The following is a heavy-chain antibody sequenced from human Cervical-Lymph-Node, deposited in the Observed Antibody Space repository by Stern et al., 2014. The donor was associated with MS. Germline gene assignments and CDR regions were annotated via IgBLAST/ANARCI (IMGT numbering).Heavy chain of an antibody. V-gene: IGHV4-4*02. D-gene: IGHD5-12*01. CDR2: IHHSENT. CDR1: GDSISSDNW. Sequence: QLQLQESGPGLVKPSGTLSLTCAVSGDSISSDNWWSWVRQSPGKGLEWIGEIHHSENTNYNPSLKSRLTFSIDKSKNNFSLRLNSVTAADTAVYYCARVSMSGYDYFDPWGQGTLVTVSS. CDR3: ARVSMSGYDYFDP. J-gene: IGHJ5*02.